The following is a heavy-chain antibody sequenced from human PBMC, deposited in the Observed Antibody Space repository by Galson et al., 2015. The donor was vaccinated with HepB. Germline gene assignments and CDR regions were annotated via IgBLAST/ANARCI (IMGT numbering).Heavy chain of an antibody. Sequence: SLRLSCAASGFTFSSYAMHWVRQAPGKGLEWVAVISYDGSNKYYADSVKGRFTISRDNSKNTLYLQMNSLRAEDTAVYYCARALKWLGPFDYWGQGTLVTVSS. CDR1: GFTFSSYA. D-gene: IGHD6-19*01. J-gene: IGHJ4*02. CDR3: ARALKWLGPFDY. V-gene: IGHV3-30-3*01. CDR2: ISYDGSNK.